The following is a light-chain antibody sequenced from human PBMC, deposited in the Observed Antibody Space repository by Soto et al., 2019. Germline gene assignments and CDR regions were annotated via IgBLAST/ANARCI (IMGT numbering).Light chain of an antibody. J-gene: IGKJ1*01. CDR3: QQYNNWPPMA. Sequence: EIVMTQSPATLSVSLGERATLSCRASQSVSSNLAWYQQKPGQAPRLLIYGASTRAPGIPARFSGSGSGTEFTLTISSLQSEDFAVYYCQQYNNWPPMAFGQGTKVEIK. V-gene: IGKV3-15*01. CDR1: QSVSSN. CDR2: GAS.